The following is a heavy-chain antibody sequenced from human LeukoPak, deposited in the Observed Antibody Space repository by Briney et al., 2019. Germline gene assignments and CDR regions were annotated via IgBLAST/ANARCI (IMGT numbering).Heavy chain of an antibody. CDR3: ASGGGDPQLPYRTAYDC. D-gene: IGHD3-16*01. CDR1: GFTFSSYA. V-gene: IGHV3-23*01. Sequence: GGSLRLSCAASGFTFSSYAMSWVRQAPGKGLEWVSAISGSGGSTYYADSVKGRFTISRDNSKNTLYLQMNSLRAEDTAVYYCASGGGDPQLPYRTAYDCWGQGTLVAVSS. J-gene: IGHJ4*02. CDR2: ISGSGGST.